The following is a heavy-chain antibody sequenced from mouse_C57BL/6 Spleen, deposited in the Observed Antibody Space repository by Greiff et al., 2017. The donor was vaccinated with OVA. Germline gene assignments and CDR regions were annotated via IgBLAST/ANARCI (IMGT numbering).Heavy chain of an antibody. V-gene: IGHV1-64*01. J-gene: IGHJ4*01. CDR1: GYTFTSYW. Sequence: LQQPGAELVKPGASVKLSCKASGYTFTSYWMHWVKQRPGQGLEWIGMIHPNSGSTNYNEKFKSKATLTVDKSSSTAYMQLSSLTSEDSAVYYCAREDDYDVDYAMDYWGQGTSVTVSS. CDR3: AREDDYDVDYAMDY. D-gene: IGHD2-4*01. CDR2: IHPNSGST.